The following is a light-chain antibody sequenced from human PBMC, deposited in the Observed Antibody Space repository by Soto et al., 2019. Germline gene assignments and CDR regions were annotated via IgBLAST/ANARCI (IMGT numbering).Light chain of an antibody. CDR2: AVS. V-gene: IGKV3-20*01. J-gene: IGKJ1*01. CDR1: ESVTDSQ. Sequence: EIVLTQSPGTLSLSPGDRATLSCKTTESVTDSQLAWYQQKPGQAPRLLIYAVSRRAAGIADRFSASGSGTDFTLNISRLEPEDFALYYCQQYGTSRWTFGRGTRV. CDR3: QQYGTSRWT.